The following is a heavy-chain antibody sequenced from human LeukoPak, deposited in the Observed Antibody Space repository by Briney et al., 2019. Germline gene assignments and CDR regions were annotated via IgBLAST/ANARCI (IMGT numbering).Heavy chain of an antibody. V-gene: IGHV3-9*01. Sequence: GGSLRLSCAASGFTFDDYAIHWVRQAPGKGLAWVSGINWNSGSKHYADSVKGRFTISRDNAKNSLYLQMNSLRAEDTALYYCAKDFSSGYYYFDYWGQGTLVTVSS. CDR3: AKDFSSGYYYFDY. D-gene: IGHD3-22*01. CDR2: INWNSGSK. CDR1: GFTFDDYA. J-gene: IGHJ4*02.